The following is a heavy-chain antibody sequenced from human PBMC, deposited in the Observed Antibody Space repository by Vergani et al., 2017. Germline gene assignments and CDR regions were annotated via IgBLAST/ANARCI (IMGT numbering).Heavy chain of an antibody. Sequence: EVQLVESGGGLVQPGGSLRLSCAASGFTFSSYWMSWVRQAPGKGLEWVANIKQDGSEKYYVDSVKGRFTISRDNAKNSLYLQMNSLRAEDTAVYYCARVHILAGCYYDAFDIWGQGTMVTVSS. V-gene: IGHV3-7*01. D-gene: IGHD3-9*01. CDR1: GFTFSSYW. J-gene: IGHJ3*02. CDR2: IKQDGSEK. CDR3: ARVHILAGCYYDAFDI.